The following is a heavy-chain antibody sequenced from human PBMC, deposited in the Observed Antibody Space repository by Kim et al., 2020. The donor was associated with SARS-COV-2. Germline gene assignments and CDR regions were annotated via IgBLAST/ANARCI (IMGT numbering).Heavy chain of an antibody. CDR3: ARGGLIYCYYAMDV. D-gene: IGHD3-16*01. CDR2: ISSTSSHR. CDR1: GFTFSNYS. J-gene: IGHJ6*02. V-gene: IGHV3-21*01. Sequence: GGSLRLSCAASGFTFSNYSMNWVRQAPGKGLEWVSSISSTSSHRYHAESVRGRFTISSDNAKNSLYLQMDSLRAEDTAVYYCARGGLIYCYYAMDVWGQGATVS.